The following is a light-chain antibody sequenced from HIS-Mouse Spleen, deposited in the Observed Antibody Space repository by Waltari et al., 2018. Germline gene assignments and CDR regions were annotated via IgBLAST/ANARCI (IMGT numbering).Light chain of an antibody. J-gene: IGLJ3*02. CDR1: SGSIASNY. CDR2: EDN. Sequence: NLMLTQPHSVSESPGKTVTISCTGTSGSIASNYVQWYQQRPGSAPTTVISEDNQRPSGVPDRFSGSIDSSSNSASLTCSGLKAEDEADYYCQSYDSSNSWVFGGGTKLTVL. CDR3: QSYDSSNSWV. V-gene: IGLV6-57*02.